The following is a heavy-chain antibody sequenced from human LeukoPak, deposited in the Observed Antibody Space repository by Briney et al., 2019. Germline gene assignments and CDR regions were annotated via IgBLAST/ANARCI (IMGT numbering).Heavy chain of an antibody. Sequence: SETLSLTCTVSGGSISSHYWSWIRQPPGKGLEWIGYIYYSGSTNYNPSLKSRVTISVGTSKNQFSLRLSSVTAADTAVCYCARAYYDFWSGYYPHYYYYMDVWGKGTTVTVSS. V-gene: IGHV4-59*11. CDR3: ARAYYDFWSGYYPHYYYYMDV. CDR2: IYYSGST. J-gene: IGHJ6*03. CDR1: GGSISSHY. D-gene: IGHD3-3*01.